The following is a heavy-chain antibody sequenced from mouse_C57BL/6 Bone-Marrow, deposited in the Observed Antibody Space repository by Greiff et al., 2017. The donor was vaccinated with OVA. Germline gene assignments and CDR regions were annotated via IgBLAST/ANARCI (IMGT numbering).Heavy chain of an antibody. V-gene: IGHV1-15*01. CDR3: APDGYHPFYAMDY. CDR2: IDPETGGT. D-gene: IGHD2-3*01. J-gene: IGHJ4*01. CDR1: GYTFTDYE. Sequence: VQLQQSGAELVRPGASVTLSCKASGYTFTDYEMHWVKQTPVHGLEWIGAIDPETGGTAYNQKFKGKAILTADKSSSTAYMELRSLTSEDSAVYYCAPDGYHPFYAMDYWGQGTSVTVSS.